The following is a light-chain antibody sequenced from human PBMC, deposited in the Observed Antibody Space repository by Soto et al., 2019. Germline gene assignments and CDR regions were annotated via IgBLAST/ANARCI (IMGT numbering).Light chain of an antibody. V-gene: IGKV1-5*03. CDR1: QSISSW. CDR3: QQYNSYPWT. J-gene: IGKJ1*01. Sequence: DIQMTQSPSTLSASVGDRVTITCRASQSISSWLAWYQQKPGKAPKLLFYKASSLESGVPSRFSGSGSGTEFTLTISSPQPDDFATYYCQQYNSYPWTFGQGTKVEIK. CDR2: KAS.